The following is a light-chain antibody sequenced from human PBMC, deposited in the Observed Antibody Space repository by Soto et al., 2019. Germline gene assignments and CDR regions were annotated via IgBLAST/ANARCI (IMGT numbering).Light chain of an antibody. J-gene: IGKJ3*01. V-gene: IGKV1-5*03. Sequence: DIQMTQSPSTLSASVGDRVTITCRASQSINSWLAWYQQKPGKAPKLLIYKASSLESGVPSRFSGSGSGTEFTLTISSLQPDDFATYYCQQYTSYPFTFGPGTKVDIK. CDR3: QQYTSYPFT. CDR2: KAS. CDR1: QSINSW.